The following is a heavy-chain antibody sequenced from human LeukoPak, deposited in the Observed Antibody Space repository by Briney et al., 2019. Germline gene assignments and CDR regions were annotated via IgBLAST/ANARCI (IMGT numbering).Heavy chain of an antibody. CDR2: IKEDGSVK. J-gene: IGHJ4*02. D-gene: IGHD3-10*01. Sequence: GGSLRLSCAASGFTCSSNWMIWVRQAPGKGLEWVASIKEDGSVKYYVESVKGRFTISRDNAKNSLYLQMNSLRPEDTAVYYCAAPITMFDYWGQGTLVTVSS. CDR3: AAPITMFDY. V-gene: IGHV3-7*02. CDR1: GFTCSSNW.